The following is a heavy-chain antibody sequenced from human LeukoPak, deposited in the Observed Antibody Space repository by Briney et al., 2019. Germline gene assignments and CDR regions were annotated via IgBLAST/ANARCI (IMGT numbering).Heavy chain of an antibody. D-gene: IGHD5-12*01. V-gene: IGHV5-51*01. CDR3: ARAKGSDIVATIYDY. CDR2: IYPGGSGT. J-gene: IGHJ4*02. CDR1: GYSFTSYW. Sequence: GESLKISCKGSGYSFTSYWISWVRQLPGKGLEGMGIIYPGGSGTRYSPSFQGQVTISADKTISTAYLQWSSLKASDTAMYYCARAKGSDIVATIYDYWGQGTLVTVSS.